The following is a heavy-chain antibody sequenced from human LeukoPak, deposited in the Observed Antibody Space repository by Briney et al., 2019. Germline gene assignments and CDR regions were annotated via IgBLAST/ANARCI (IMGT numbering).Heavy chain of an antibody. D-gene: IGHD2-21*02. J-gene: IGHJ4*02. CDR3: AKPPLEYCGGDCSYFFDN. CDR1: GFSFSNYA. Sequence: GGSLRLSCAASGFSFSNYALSWVRQAPGKGLEWVSSMGGSTGNTYYADSVKGRFPISRDNSKNTLYLQMKSLRGDDTAVYYCAKPPLEYCGGDCSYFFDNWGQGTLVTVSS. CDR2: MGGSTGNT. V-gene: IGHV3-23*01.